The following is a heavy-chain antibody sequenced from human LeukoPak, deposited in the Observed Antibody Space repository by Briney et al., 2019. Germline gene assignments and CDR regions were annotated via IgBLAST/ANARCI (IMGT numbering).Heavy chain of an antibody. CDR3: ARDLLPEYYFDY. J-gene: IGHJ4*02. CDR1: GGSISSGDYY. CDR2: IYYSGST. Sequence: SETLSLTCTVSGGSISSGDYYWSWIRQPPGKGLEWIGYIYYSGSTYYNPSLKSRVTISVDTSKNQFSLKLSSVTAADTAVYYCARDLLPEYYFDYWGQGTLVTVSS. V-gene: IGHV4-30-4*08. D-gene: IGHD2-15*01.